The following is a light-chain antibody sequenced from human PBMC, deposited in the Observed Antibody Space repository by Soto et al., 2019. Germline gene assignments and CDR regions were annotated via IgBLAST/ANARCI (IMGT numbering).Light chain of an antibody. V-gene: IGKV3-20*01. Sequence: EIVLTQSPGTLSLSPGERATLSCRASQSVSTSYLAWYQQKPGQAPRLLIYGASSRATGIPDRFSGSGSGTDFTLTISRLEPADFAVYYCQQFGGSARTFGQGTKVEI. CDR1: QSVSTSY. J-gene: IGKJ1*01. CDR2: GAS. CDR3: QQFGGSART.